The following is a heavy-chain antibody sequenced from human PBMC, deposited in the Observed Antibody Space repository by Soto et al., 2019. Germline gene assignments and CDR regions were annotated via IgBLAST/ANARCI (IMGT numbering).Heavy chain of an antibody. J-gene: IGHJ6*02. CDR3: AREVQYYDSSGYAPHYYYGMDV. D-gene: IGHD3-22*01. V-gene: IGHV4-59*01. CDR2: IYYSGST. Sequence: SETLSLTCTVSGGSINSYYWSWIRQPPGKGLEWIGYIYYSGSTNYNPSLKSRVTISVDTSKNQFSLKLSSVTAADTAVYYCAREVQYYDSSGYAPHYYYGMDVWGQGTTVTVSS. CDR1: GGSINSYY.